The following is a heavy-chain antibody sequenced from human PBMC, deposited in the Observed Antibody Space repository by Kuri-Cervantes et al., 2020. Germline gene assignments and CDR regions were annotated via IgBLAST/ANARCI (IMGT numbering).Heavy chain of an antibody. V-gene: IGHV3-11*04. CDR3: ARLVVAPNYYYYGMDV. Sequence: GESLKISCAGSGFTFSDYYMSWIRQAPGKGLEWVSYISSGATTIYYADSVKGRFTISRDNAKNSLYLQMNSLRAEDTAVYYCARLVVAPNYYYYGMDVWGQGTTVTVSS. D-gene: IGHD2-15*01. CDR1: GFTFSDYY. J-gene: IGHJ6*02. CDR2: ISSGATTI.